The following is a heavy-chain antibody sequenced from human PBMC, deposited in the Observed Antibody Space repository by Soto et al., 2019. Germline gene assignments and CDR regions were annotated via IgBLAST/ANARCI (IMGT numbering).Heavy chain of an antibody. J-gene: IGHJ5*02. V-gene: IGHV1-46*01. CDR2: INPSGGST. CDR3: AWGPGAYYYDSSGYSPRFDP. D-gene: IGHD3-22*01. Sequence: GASVKVSCKASGYTFTSYYMHWVRQAPGQGLEWMGIINPSGGSTSYAQKFQGRVTMTRDTSTSTVYMELSSLRSEVTAVYYCAWGPGAYYYDSSGYSPRFDPWGQGTLVTVSS. CDR1: GYTFTSYY.